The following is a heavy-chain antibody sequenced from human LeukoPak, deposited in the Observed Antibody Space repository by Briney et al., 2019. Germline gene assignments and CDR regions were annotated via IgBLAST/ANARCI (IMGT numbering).Heavy chain of an antibody. CDR2: IYHSEST. CDR3: ARVTGYSSGWVGY. Sequence: SETLSLTCTVSGGSISSGYYWGWIRQPPGKGLEWIGSIYHSESTYYNPSLKSRVTISVDTSKNQFSLKLSSVTAADTAVYYCARVTGYSSGWVGYWGQGTLVTVSS. J-gene: IGHJ4*02. D-gene: IGHD6-19*01. V-gene: IGHV4-38-2*02. CDR1: GGSISSGYY.